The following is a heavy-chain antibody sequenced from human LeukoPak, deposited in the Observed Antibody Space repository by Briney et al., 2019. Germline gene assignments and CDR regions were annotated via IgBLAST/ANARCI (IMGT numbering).Heavy chain of an antibody. D-gene: IGHD3-22*01. CDR2: INHSGST. J-gene: IGHJ5*02. Sequence: SETLSLTCAVYGGSFSGYYWSWIRQPPGKGLEWIGEINHSGSTNYNPSLKSRVTISVDTSKNQFSLKLSSVTAADTAVYYCARSSYCYDSSGSFDPWGQGTLVTVSS. V-gene: IGHV4-34*01. CDR1: GGSFSGYY. CDR3: ARSSYCYDSSGSFDP.